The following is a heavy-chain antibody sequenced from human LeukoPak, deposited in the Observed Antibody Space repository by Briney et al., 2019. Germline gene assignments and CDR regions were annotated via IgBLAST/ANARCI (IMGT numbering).Heavy chain of an antibody. D-gene: IGHD5-24*01. CDR1: GFTFSSYG. V-gene: IGHV3-30*03. CDR2: ISYDGSNK. CDR3: TRVGYIDEGIDY. Sequence: GGSLRLSCAASGFTFSSYGMHWVRQAPGKGLEWVAVISYDGSNKYYADSVKGRFTISRDNSKNTLYLQMNSLRAEDTAIYYCTRVGYIDEGIDYWGQGTLVTVSS. J-gene: IGHJ4*02.